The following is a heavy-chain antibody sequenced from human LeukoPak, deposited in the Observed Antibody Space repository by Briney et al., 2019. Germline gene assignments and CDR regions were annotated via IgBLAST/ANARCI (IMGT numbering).Heavy chain of an antibody. Sequence: SQTLSLTCAISGDSVPTNSVAWNWIRQSPSRGLEWLGRTSYRSKWYNDYAVSVKSRITITPDTSKNQFSLQLNSVTPEDTAVYYCARGQIYYDAFDIWGQGAMVTVSS. V-gene: IGHV6-1*01. D-gene: IGHD1-26*01. J-gene: IGHJ3*02. CDR2: TSYRSKWYN. CDR1: GDSVPTNSVA. CDR3: ARGQIYYDAFDI.